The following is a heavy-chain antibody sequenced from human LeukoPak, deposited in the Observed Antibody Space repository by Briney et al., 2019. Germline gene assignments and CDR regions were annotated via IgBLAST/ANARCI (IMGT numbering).Heavy chain of an antibody. CDR2: IYYIGRS. Sequence: KTSETLSLTCSVSGVSMRSSNYYWGWIRQPPGKGLEWIGSIYYIGRSHYNPSLESRVTISVDTSKNQFSLKLSSVTAADTAVYYCARGGYSYGYYYYYYMDVWGKGTTVTVSS. CDR1: GVSMRSSNYY. V-gene: IGHV4-39*07. J-gene: IGHJ6*03. CDR3: ARGGYSYGYYYYYYMDV. D-gene: IGHD5-18*01.